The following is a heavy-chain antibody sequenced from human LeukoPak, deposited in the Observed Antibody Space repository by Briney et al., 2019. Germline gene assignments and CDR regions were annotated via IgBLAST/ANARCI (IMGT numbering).Heavy chain of an antibody. CDR1: GFTFSSYA. Sequence: GGSLRLSYAPSGFTFSSYAMSWVRRAPGKGLEWVAVISGGGSGTYYADSVKGRFTISRDNSKNTLYLQMNSLRAEDTAVYYCAKDFTGPRPYQAFDIWGQGTMVTVSS. V-gene: IGHV3-23*01. CDR2: ISGGGSGT. CDR3: AKDFTGPRPYQAFDI. D-gene: IGHD3-16*01. J-gene: IGHJ3*02.